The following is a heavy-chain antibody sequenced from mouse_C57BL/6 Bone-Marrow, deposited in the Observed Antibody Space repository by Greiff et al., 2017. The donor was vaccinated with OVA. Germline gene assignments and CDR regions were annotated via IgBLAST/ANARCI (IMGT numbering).Heavy chain of an antibody. CDR3: ARGGGYYGSSYVFAY. CDR2: INYDGSST. Sequence: EVKLVESEGGLVQPGSSMKLSCTASGFTFSDYYMAWVRQVPEKGLEWVANINYDGSSTYYLDSLKSRFIISRDNAKNILYLQMSSLKSEDTATYYCARGGGYYGSSYVFAYWGQGTLVTVSA. V-gene: IGHV5-16*01. D-gene: IGHD1-1*01. J-gene: IGHJ3*01. CDR1: GFTFSDYY.